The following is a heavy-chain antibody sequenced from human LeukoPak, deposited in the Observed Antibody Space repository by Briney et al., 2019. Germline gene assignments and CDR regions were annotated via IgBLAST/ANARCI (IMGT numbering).Heavy chain of an antibody. CDR2: INHSGST. D-gene: IGHD3-3*01. V-gene: IGHV4-34*01. Sequence: KPSETLSLTCAVYGGSFGGYYWSWIRQPPGKGLEWIGEINHSGSTNYNPSLKSRVTISVDTSKNQFSLKLSSVTAADTAVYYCARGKGVVISRGFDPWGQGTLVTVSS. J-gene: IGHJ5*02. CDR1: GGSFGGYY. CDR3: ARGKGVVISRGFDP.